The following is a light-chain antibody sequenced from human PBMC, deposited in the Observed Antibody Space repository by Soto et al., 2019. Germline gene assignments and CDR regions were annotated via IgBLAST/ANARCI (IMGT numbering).Light chain of an antibody. CDR1: QGISSY. Sequence: AIRMTQSPSSFSASTGDRVTITCRASQGISSYLAWYQQKPGKAPKLLIYAASTLQSGVPSRFSGSGSGTEFTLTISCLQSEYFATYYCQQNYSYPFTFGPGTKVDIK. J-gene: IGKJ3*01. V-gene: IGKV1-8*01. CDR3: QQNYSYPFT. CDR2: AAS.